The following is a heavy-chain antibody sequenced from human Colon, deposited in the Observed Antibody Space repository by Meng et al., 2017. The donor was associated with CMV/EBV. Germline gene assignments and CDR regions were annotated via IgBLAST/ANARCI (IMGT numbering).Heavy chain of an antibody. J-gene: IGHJ5*02. D-gene: IGHD1-1*01. Sequence: GGSLRLSCAASGFSFSDYWMTWVRQAPGKGLEWVSYISSSGSSIYYSDSVKGRFTISRDNAQNSLYLQMNSLRAEDTAVYYCERSQLELGWFDPGGQGTLVTVSS. V-gene: IGHV3-11*04. CDR1: GFSFSDYW. CDR2: ISSSGSSI. CDR3: ERSQLELGWFDP.